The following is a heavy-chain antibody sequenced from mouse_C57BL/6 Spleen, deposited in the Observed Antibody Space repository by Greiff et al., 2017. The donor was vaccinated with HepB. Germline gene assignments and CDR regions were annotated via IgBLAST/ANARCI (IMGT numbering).Heavy chain of an antibody. Sequence: EVKLVESGGGLVKPGGSLKLSCAASGFTFSDYGMHWVRQAPEKGLEWVAYISSGSSTIYYADTVKGRFTISRDNAKNTLFLQMTSLRSEDTAMYYCARKLTAWFAYWGQGTLVTVSA. CDR2: ISSGSSTI. CDR1: GFTFSDYG. V-gene: IGHV5-17*01. D-gene: IGHD4-1*01. CDR3: ARKLTAWFAY. J-gene: IGHJ3*01.